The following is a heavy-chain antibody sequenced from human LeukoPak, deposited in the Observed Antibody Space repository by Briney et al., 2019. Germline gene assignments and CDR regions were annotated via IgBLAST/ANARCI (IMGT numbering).Heavy chain of an antibody. CDR3: ASQGGNTRYYFDY. D-gene: IGHD3-3*01. V-gene: IGHV5-51*01. Sequence: GESLKISCKGSGYSFTYYWIGWVRQMPGKGLEWMGSIYPGDSDTRYRPSFQGQVTISVDKSIRTAYLQWSSLKASDTAMYYCASQGGNTRYYFDYWGQGTLVTVSS. J-gene: IGHJ4*02. CDR1: GYSFTYYW. CDR2: IYPGDSDT.